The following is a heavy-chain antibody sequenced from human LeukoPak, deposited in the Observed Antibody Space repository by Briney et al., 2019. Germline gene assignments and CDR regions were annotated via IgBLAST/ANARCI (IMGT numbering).Heavy chain of an antibody. D-gene: IGHD4-17*01. CDR3: ARDPDYGDPNFDY. CDR2: ISSSSSTI. J-gene: IGHJ4*02. V-gene: IGHV3-48*01. CDR1: GFTFSSYS. Sequence: GGSLRLSCAASGFTFSSYSMTWVRQAPGKGLEWVSYISSSSSTIYYADSVKGRFTISRDNAKNSLYLQMNSLRAEDTAVYYCARDPDYGDPNFDYWGQGTLVTVSS.